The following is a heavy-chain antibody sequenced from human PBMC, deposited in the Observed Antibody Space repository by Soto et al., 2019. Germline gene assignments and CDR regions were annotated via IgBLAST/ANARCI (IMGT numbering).Heavy chain of an antibody. J-gene: IGHJ6*03. CDR3: ARGWVPAGGGYYYYYMDV. Sequence: SETLSLTCAVYGGSFSGYYWSWIRQPPGKGLEWIGEINHSGSTNYNPSLKSRVTISVDTSKNQFSLKLSSVTAADTAVYYCARGWVPAGGGYYYYYMDVWGKGTTVTVSS. V-gene: IGHV4-34*01. CDR1: GGSFSGYY. CDR2: INHSGST. D-gene: IGHD2-2*01.